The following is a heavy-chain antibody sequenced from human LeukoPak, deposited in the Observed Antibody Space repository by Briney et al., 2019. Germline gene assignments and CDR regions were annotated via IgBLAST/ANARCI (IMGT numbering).Heavy chain of an antibody. V-gene: IGHV3-33*06. J-gene: IGHJ3*02. CDR1: GFTFSNAW. Sequence: AGGSLRLSCAASGFTFSNAWMSWVRQAPGKGLEWVAVIWYDGSNKYYADSVKGRFTISRDNSKNTLYLQMNSLRAEDTAVYYCVKDRPYDSSGYLHDAFEIWGQGTMVTVSS. CDR3: VKDRPYDSSGYLHDAFEI. D-gene: IGHD3-22*01. CDR2: IWYDGSNK.